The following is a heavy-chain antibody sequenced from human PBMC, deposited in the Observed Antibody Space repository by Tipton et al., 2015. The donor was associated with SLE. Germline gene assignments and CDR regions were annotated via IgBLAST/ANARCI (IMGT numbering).Heavy chain of an antibody. D-gene: IGHD6-19*01. CDR3: ASIEVAGVGY. CDR1: GGSISSHH. V-gene: IGHV4-59*11. CDR2: IYYSGST. J-gene: IGHJ4*02. Sequence: TLSLTCTVSGGSISSHHWSWTRQPPGKGLEWIGYIYYSGSTDYNPSLKSRVTMSVDTSKNQYSLKLSSVTAADTAVYYCASIEVAGVGYWGQGTLVTVSS.